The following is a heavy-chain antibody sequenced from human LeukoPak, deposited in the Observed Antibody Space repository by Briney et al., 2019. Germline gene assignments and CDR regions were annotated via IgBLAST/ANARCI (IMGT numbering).Heavy chain of an antibody. V-gene: IGHV3-11*01. CDR3: ARALVYYDSSGYYDGYYFDY. CDR2: ISSSGSTI. J-gene: IGHJ4*02. CDR1: GFTFNDYY. Sequence: PGGSLRLSCAASGFTFNDYYMSWIRQAPGKGLEWVSYISSSGSTIYYADSVKGRFTISRDNAKNPLYLQMNSLRAEDTAVYYCARALVYYDSSGYYDGYYFDYWGQGTLVTVSS. D-gene: IGHD3-22*01.